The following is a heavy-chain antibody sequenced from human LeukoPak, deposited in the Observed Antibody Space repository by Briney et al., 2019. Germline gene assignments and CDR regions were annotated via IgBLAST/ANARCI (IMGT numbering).Heavy chain of an antibody. CDR1: GFSLSSHW. Sequence: GGSPRLSCAASGFSLSSHWMHWVRQAPGKGPMWVSLINNDGSYITYADSVKGRFTMSRDNAGNTLYLQMNSLRADDTAVYYCARVGENFYGGFDSWGQGTLLTVSS. V-gene: IGHV3-74*03. J-gene: IGHJ4*02. CDR2: INNDGSYI. CDR3: ARVGENFYGGFDS. D-gene: IGHD4-17*01.